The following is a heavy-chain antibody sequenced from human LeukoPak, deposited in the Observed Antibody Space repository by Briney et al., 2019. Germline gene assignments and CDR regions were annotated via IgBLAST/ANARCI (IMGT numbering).Heavy chain of an antibody. CDR1: GGSFSGYY. V-gene: IGHV4-4*07. CDR3: ARECDGTSCPYNNMDI. J-gene: IGHJ6*02. CDR2: IYSSGST. Sequence: PSETLSLTCAVYGGSFSGYYWTWIRQPAGRGLEWIGRIYSSGSTNYNPSLKSRVTMSVDTSKNQFSLKLTSVTAADTAVYYCARECDGTSCPYNNMDIWGQGTTVTVSS. D-gene: IGHD2-2*01.